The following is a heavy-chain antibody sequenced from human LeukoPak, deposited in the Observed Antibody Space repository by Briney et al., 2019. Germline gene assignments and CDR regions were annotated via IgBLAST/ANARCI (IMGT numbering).Heavy chain of an antibody. CDR3: ARDWELFTDYGDYGAFDI. CDR1: GFTFSSYA. CDR2: ISYDGSNK. Sequence: GRSLRLSCAASGFTFSSYAMHWVRQAPGKGLEWVAVISYDGSNKYYADSVKGRFTISRDNSKNTLYLQMNSLRAEDTAVYYCARDWELFTDYGDYGAFDIWGQGTMVTVSS. D-gene: IGHD4-17*01. J-gene: IGHJ3*02. V-gene: IGHV3-30-3*01.